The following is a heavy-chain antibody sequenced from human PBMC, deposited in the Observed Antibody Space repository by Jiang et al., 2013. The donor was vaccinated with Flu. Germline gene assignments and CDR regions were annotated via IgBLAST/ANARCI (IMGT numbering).Heavy chain of an antibody. CDR3: ARERGCSSTSCYTGYYYYYGMDV. Sequence: PGASVKVSCKASGYTFTSYAMNWVRQAPGQGLEWMGWINTNTGNPTYAQGFTGRFVFSLDTSVSTAYLQICSLKAEDTAVYYCARERGCSSTSCYTGYYYYYGMDVWGQGTTVTVSS. J-gene: IGHJ6*02. V-gene: IGHV7-4-1*01. CDR2: INTNTGNP. D-gene: IGHD2-2*02. CDR1: GYTFTSYA.